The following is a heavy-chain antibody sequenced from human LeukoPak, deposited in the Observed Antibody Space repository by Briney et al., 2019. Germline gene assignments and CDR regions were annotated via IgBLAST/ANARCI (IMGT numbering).Heavy chain of an antibody. CDR1: GDSISTSYYY. D-gene: IGHD6-19*01. V-gene: IGHV4-39*01. CDR3: ARHSVGGAGDFDC. CDR2: IYNSGGT. Sequence: PSETLSLTCTVSGDSISTSYYYWGWIRQPPGKVLEWIGSIYNSGGTYYNPSLKSRVTISVDTSKNQFSLKLSSVTAADTAVYYRARHSVGGAGDFDCWGQGTLVTVSS. J-gene: IGHJ4*02.